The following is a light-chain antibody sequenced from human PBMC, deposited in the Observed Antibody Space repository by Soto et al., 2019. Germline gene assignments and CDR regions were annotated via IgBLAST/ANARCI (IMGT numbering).Light chain of an antibody. Sequence: DIHMTQSPSTLSASVGDRVTITCRASQSVSYWLAWYQQKPGKAPKLLIHDASSSESGVPTRFRGGGSGQEFTLTISGLQPDDFATYYCQQYGFSFGPGTKVEMK. CDR3: QQYGFS. CDR1: QSVSYW. J-gene: IGKJ3*01. CDR2: DAS. V-gene: IGKV1-5*01.